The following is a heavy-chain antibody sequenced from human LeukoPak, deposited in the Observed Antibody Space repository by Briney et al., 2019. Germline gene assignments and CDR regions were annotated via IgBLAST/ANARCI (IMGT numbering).Heavy chain of an antibody. J-gene: IGHJ4*02. Sequence: GGSLRLSCTASGFTFTTNAMSWVRQAPGKGLEWVSGISGSGGSTYYADSVKGRFTISRENSKNTLYLQMNSLRAEDTAEYYCVKLRSTMVRGVIEYWGQGTLVTVSS. D-gene: IGHD3-10*01. CDR1: GFTFTTNA. CDR3: VKLRSTMVRGVIEY. V-gene: IGHV3-23*01. CDR2: ISGSGGST.